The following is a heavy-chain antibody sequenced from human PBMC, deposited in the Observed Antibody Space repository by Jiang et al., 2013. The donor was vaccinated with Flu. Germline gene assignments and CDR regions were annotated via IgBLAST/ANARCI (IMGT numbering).Heavy chain of an antibody. CDR1: GYTFTSYD. V-gene: IGHV1-8*01. CDR2: MNPNSGNT. D-gene: IGHD3-3*01. CDR3: ARGPNYDFWSGYGSRWFDP. J-gene: IGHJ5*02. Sequence: GAEVKKPGASVKVSCKASGYTFTSYDINWVRQATGQGLEWMGWMNPNSGNTGYAQKFQGRVTMTRNTSISTAYMELSSLRSEDTAVYYCARGPNYDFWSGYGSRWFDPWGQGTLVTVSS.